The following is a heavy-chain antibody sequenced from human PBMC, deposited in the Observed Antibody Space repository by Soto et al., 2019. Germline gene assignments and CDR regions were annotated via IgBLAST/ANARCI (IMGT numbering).Heavy chain of an antibody. CDR3: AKEVFDSSGFDPSLDALDI. J-gene: IGHJ3*02. Sequence: QVQLAESGGGVVQPGRSLTITCAASGFTLGTYGMHWVRQAPGKGLEWVAVISNDGGDKYYSDSVMGRFTISRDNSKNTLFLQMNSLRAEDTAVYFCAKEVFDSSGFDPSLDALDIWGQGTVVTVSS. CDR1: GFTLGTYG. V-gene: IGHV3-30*18. D-gene: IGHD3-22*01. CDR2: ISNDGGDK.